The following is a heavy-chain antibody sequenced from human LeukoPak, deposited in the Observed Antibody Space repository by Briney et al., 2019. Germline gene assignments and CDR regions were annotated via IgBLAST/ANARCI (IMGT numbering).Heavy chain of an antibody. Sequence: ASVKVSCKASGYTFTSYAMHWVRQAPGQRLEWMGWINAGNGNTKYSQEFQGRVTITRDTSASTAYMELSSLRSEDMAVYYCATVTTVVTPSEYFQHWGQGTLVTVSS. CDR3: ATVTTVVTPSEYFQH. CDR1: GYTFTSYA. J-gene: IGHJ1*01. V-gene: IGHV1-3*03. D-gene: IGHD4-23*01. CDR2: INAGNGNT.